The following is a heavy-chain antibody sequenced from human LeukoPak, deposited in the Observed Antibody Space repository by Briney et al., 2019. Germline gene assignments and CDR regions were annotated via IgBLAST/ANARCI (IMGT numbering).Heavy chain of an antibody. CDR2: ISGRADNT. J-gene: IGHJ4*02. D-gene: IGHD3-10*01. V-gene: IGHV3-23*01. Sequence: GGSLRLSCAASGFTLSTYAMSWVRQAPGKGLEWVSTISGRADNTYYADSVRGRFTISRDNSKNTLYLHMDTLRAEDTAVYHCAKEKRFGEWYFDYWGQGTLVTVSS. CDR3: AKEKRFGEWYFDY. CDR1: GFTLSTYA.